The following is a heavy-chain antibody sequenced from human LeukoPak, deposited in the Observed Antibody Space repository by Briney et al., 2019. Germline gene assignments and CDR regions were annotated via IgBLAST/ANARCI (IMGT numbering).Heavy chain of an antibody. D-gene: IGHD2-2*01. J-gene: IGHJ4*02. CDR3: ARDEERDIVVVPAAMGGIDY. Sequence: GGSLRLSCEASGFAFGSYAMHWVRQAPGRGLEWVAVISHDGDNTNSGESVRGRFTLSRDNLKNTLYLQMNSLRAEDTAVYYCARDEERDIVVVPAAMGGIDYWGQGTLVTVSS. V-gene: IGHV3-30-3*01. CDR2: ISHDGDNT. CDR1: GFAFGSYA.